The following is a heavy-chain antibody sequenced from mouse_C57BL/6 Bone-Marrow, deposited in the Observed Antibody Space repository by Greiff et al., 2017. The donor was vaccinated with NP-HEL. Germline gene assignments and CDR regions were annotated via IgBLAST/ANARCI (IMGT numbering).Heavy chain of an antibody. CDR1: GFNIKDTY. CDR3: ARRECYAYDVYSAMDY. D-gene: IGHD2-2*01. J-gene: IGHJ4*01. CDR2: IDPANGNT. V-gene: IGHV14-3*02. Sequence: EVQLQQSGADLVKPGASVKLSCTGSGFNIKDTYIHWVKQRPEQGLEWIGRIDPANGNTKYDPKFQGKATITADTSSNTAHLQFSSLTSEDTAVYYCARRECYAYDVYSAMDYWGQGTSVTVSS.